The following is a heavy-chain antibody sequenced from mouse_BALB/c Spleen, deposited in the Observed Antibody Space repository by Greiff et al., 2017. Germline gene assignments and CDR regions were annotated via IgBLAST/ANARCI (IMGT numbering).Heavy chain of an antibody. CDR2: INSNGGST. CDR3: ARHGTGPSYAMDY. Sequence: EVKLVESGGGLVKLGGSLKLSCAASGFTFSSYYMSWVRQTPEKRLELVAAINSNGGSTYYPDTVKGRFTISRDNAKNTLYLQMSSLKSEDTALYYCARHGTGPSYAMDYWGQGTSVTVSS. CDR1: GFTFSSYY. V-gene: IGHV5-6-2*01. D-gene: IGHD4-1*01. J-gene: IGHJ4*01.